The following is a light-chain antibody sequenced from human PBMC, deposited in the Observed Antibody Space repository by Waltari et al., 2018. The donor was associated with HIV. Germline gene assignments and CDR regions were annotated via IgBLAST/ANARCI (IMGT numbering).Light chain of an antibody. CDR3: QSYDRSLSDSFV. V-gene: IGLV1-40*01. CDR1: SSNIGAGYD. Sequence: QSVLTQPPSVSGAPGQRVTISCTGNSSNIGAGYDVHRSQHLPGTAPKLLIYGDRNRPSGVPDRFSASRSDTSASLAITGLQAEDEADYYCQSYDRSLSDSFVFGTGTKVTVL. J-gene: IGLJ1*01. CDR2: GDR.